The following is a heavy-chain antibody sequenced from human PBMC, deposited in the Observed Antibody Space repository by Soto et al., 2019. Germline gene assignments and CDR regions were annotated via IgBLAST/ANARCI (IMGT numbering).Heavy chain of an antibody. D-gene: IGHD2-15*01. CDR1: GYTFTSYG. CDR3: ARPKACSGGSCYGWFYT. CDR2: ISAYNGNT. Sequence: ASVKVSCKASGYTFTSYGISWVRQAPGQGLEWMGWISAYNGNTNYAQKLQGRVTMTTDTSTSTAYMELRSLRSDDTAVYYCARPKACSGGSCYGWFYTWGQGTLVTVSS. J-gene: IGHJ5*02. V-gene: IGHV1-18*01.